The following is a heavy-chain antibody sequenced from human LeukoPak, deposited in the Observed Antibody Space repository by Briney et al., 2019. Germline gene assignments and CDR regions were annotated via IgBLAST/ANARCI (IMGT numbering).Heavy chain of an antibody. CDR1: GVSISSSEW. D-gene: IGHD2-15*01. Sequence: SETLSLTCAVSGVSISSSEWWIWVRQPPGQGLEWIGEIHRAGRTRYNPSLKSRVTISVDTSKNQFSLELSSVTAADTAVYYCGRPDYLLYCSGGSCQSRLDAFDLWGQGTMVTVSS. V-gene: IGHV4-4*02. CDR2: IHRAGRT. CDR3: GRPDYLLYCSGGSCQSRLDAFDL. J-gene: IGHJ3*01.